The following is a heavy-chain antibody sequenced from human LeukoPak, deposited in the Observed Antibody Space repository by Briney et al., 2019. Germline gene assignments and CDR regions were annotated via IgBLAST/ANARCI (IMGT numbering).Heavy chain of an antibody. Sequence: SETLSLTCAVYGGSFSDYYWSWIRQPPGKGLEWIGEINHSGSTNYNPSLKSRVTISVDTSKNQFSLKLSSVTAADTAVYYCARHSTYITMVRGVIITWYYFDYWGQGTLVTVSS. V-gene: IGHV4-34*01. CDR1: GGSFSDYY. J-gene: IGHJ4*02. D-gene: IGHD3-10*01. CDR2: INHSGST. CDR3: ARHSTYITMVRGVIITWYYFDY.